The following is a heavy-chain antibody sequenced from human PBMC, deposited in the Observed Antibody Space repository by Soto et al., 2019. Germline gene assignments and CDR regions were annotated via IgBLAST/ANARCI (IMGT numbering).Heavy chain of an antibody. D-gene: IGHD6-13*01. J-gene: IGHJ5*02. CDR3: AGVYGGDWFDP. Sequence: QVQLQESGPGLVKPSETLSLTCTVSGGSVSSSSYYWRWVRQPPGKGLEWIGYIYYTGGTNYNPSLRSRVTISKATSKNHFSLNLRSVTDADTGIYYRAGVYGGDWFDPWGQGTRVTVSS. CDR2: IYYTGGT. CDR1: GGSVSSSSYY. V-gene: IGHV4-61*03.